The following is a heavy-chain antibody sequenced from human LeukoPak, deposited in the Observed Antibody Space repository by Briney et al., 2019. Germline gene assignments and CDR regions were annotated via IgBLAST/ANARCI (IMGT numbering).Heavy chain of an antibody. CDR1: GGTFSSYT. Sequence: GASVKVSCKASGGTFSSYTISWVRQAPGQGLEWMGRIIPILGIANYAQKFQGRVTMTRDTSISTAYMELSRLRSDDTAVYYCARTAGSYYFDYWGQGTLVTVSS. CDR3: ARTAGSYYFDY. D-gene: IGHD1-26*01. J-gene: IGHJ4*02. CDR2: IIPILGIA. V-gene: IGHV1-69*02.